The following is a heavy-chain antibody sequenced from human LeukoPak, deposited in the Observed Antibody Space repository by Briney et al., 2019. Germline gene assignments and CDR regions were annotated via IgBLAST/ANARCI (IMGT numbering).Heavy chain of an antibody. CDR1: GGSFTDYC. CDR3: ARGILVVVYATFDY. D-gene: IGHD2-8*02. V-gene: IGHV4-34*12. Sequence: PSETLSLTCAVSGGSFTDYCWTWIRQTPGKGLEWIGEVIHSGRTNYNPSLESRVTISVDTSKNQFSLKLNSVTAADTAVYYCARGILVVVYATFDYWGQGTLVTVSS. J-gene: IGHJ4*02. CDR2: VIHSGRT.